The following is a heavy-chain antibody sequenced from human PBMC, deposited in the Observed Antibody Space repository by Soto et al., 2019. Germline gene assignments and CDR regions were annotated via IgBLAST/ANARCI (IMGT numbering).Heavy chain of an antibody. V-gene: IGHV4-39*02. CDR2: FRYSENT. J-gene: IGHJ4*02. Sequence: PSETLSLTCTVSGGSISSSSYYWGWIRQPPGKGLEWIGTFRYSENTYYNPSLESRVTISVDASKNDFSLKLSSVTAADTAVYYCARSGTHGIAYYFDYWGQGTLVTVSS. CDR1: GGSISSSSYY. D-gene: IGHD1-1*01. CDR3: ARSGTHGIAYYFDY.